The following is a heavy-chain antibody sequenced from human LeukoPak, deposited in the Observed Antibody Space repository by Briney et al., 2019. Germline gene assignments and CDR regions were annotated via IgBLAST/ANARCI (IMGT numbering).Heavy chain of an antibody. CDR1: GYTLTELS. CDR2: FDPEDGET. D-gene: IGHD3-10*01. V-gene: IGHV1-24*01. Sequence: ASVKVSCKVSGYTLTELSMHWVRQAPGKGLEWMGGFDPEDGETIYAQKFQGRVTMTEDTSTDTAYMELSSLRSEDTAVYYCARGSGSYYKRYYYGMDVWGQGTTVTVSS. CDR3: ARGSGSYYKRYYYGMDV. J-gene: IGHJ6*02.